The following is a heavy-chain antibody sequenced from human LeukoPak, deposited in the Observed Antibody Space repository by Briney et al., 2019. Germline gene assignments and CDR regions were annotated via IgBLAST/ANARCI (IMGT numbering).Heavy chain of an antibody. D-gene: IGHD6-25*01. Sequence: PGRSLRLSCAASGFTFSSYGMHWVRQAPGKGLEWVAVISYDGSNKYYADSVKGRFTISRDNSKNTRYLQMNSLRAEDTAVYYCANSGSISYFDYWGQGTLVTVSS. CDR3: ANSGSISYFDY. CDR2: ISYDGSNK. CDR1: GFTFSSYG. J-gene: IGHJ4*02. V-gene: IGHV3-30*18.